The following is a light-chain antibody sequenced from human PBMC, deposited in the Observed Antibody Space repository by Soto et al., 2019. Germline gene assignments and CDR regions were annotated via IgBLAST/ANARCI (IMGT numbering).Light chain of an antibody. CDR1: QSISSY. CDR3: QQSYSTPGT. J-gene: IGKJ2*01. CDR2: AAS. V-gene: IGKV1-39*01. Sequence: DIQMTQPPSSLSASVGDRVTITCRASQSISSYLNWYQQKPGKAPKLLIYAASSLQSGVPSRFSGSGSGTDFTLTISSLQPEDFETYYCQQSYSTPGTFGQGTKLEIK.